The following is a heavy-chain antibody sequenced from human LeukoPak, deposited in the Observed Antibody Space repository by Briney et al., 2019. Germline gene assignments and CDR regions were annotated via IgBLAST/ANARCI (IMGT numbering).Heavy chain of an antibody. CDR1: GCTFSGHY. J-gene: IGHJ4*02. Sequence: GASVKVSCKASGCTFSGHYMHWVRQAPGQGLEWMGLINPMNGGTNFAQKFQGRVTMTRDTSISTAYMEVRRLTSDDAAVYFCARGYGSGSRYYFDYWGQGILVTVSS. V-gene: IGHV1-2*02. CDR2: INPMNGGT. CDR3: ARGYGSGSRYYFDY. D-gene: IGHD3-10*01.